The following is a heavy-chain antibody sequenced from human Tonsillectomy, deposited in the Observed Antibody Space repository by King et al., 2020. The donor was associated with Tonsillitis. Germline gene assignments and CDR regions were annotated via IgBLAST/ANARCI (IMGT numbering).Heavy chain of an antibody. CDR2: IKSRTDGGTT. J-gene: IGHJ6*03. D-gene: IGHD6-19*01. Sequence: ELQLVQSGGVLVKPGGSLRLSCAASGFTFSDAWMNWVRQAPGKGLEWVGRIKSRTDGGTTDYAAPLNGRFTIPRDDSKNTLYLQMNGLKTEDTAVYYRTTGTAVANYYYYYYIDVWGTGTTVTVSS. CDR3: TTGTAVANYYYYYYIDV. CDR1: GFTFSDAW. V-gene: IGHV3-15*07.